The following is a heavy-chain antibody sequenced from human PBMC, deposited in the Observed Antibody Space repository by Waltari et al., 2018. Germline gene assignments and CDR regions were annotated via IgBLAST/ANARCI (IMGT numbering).Heavy chain of an antibody. J-gene: IGHJ4*02. CDR2: IYYSGST. Sequence: QLQLQESGPGLVKPSETLSLTCTVSGGSISSSSYYWGWISQPPGKGLEWIGSIYYSGSTYYNPSLKSRVTISVDTSKNQFSLKLSSVTAADTAVYYCARSSTPGYYFDYWGQGTLVTVSS. CDR3: ARSSTPGYYFDY. CDR1: GGSISSSSYY. D-gene: IGHD6-6*01. V-gene: IGHV4-39*01.